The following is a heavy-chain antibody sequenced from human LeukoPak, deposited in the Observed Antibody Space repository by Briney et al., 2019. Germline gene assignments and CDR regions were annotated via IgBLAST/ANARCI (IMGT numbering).Heavy chain of an antibody. V-gene: IGHV3-7*01. CDR3: TTGYSSGWYNEGNY. CDR2: IKQDGSGE. Sequence: GGSLRLSCVASGFTFSRYWMSWFRQAPGKGRNGLAKIKQDGSGEYYLDSVKGRFTISRDNAKNSLYLQMNSLRADDTAVYFCTTGYSSGWYNEGNYWGQGTLVTVSS. CDR1: GFTFSRYW. J-gene: IGHJ4*02. D-gene: IGHD6-19*01.